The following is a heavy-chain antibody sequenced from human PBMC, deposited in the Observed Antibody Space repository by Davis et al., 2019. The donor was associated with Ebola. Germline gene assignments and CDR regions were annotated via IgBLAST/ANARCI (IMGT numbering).Heavy chain of an antibody. CDR3: AREGTGDGFIYYYGMDV. V-gene: IGHV1-8*01. Sequence: AASVKVSCKASGYTFSNYAINWVRQATGQGLEWMGWTNPNSGDTGYAQKFQGRVTMTRNTSISTAYMELSSLRSEDTAVYYCAREGTGDGFIYYYGMDVWGQGTTVTASS. J-gene: IGHJ6*02. CDR1: GYTFSNYA. D-gene: IGHD1-1*01. CDR2: TNPNSGDT.